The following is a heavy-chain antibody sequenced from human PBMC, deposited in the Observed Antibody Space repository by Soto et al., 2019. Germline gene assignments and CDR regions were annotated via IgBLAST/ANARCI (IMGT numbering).Heavy chain of an antibody. D-gene: IGHD3-22*01. CDR2: ISHSGST. V-gene: IGHV4-34*01. J-gene: IGHJ4*02. Sequence: VQLQQWGAGLLKPSETLSLRCVVNSGSFSGYYWTWIRQTPGKGLEWIGEISHSGSTNYNPSLMRRVTMSADTSKKQVSLRLSSVTAADTALYCCARGYESSRRYLPLLDYWGQGTLVTVSS. CDR1: SGSFSGYY. CDR3: ARGYESSRRYLPLLDY.